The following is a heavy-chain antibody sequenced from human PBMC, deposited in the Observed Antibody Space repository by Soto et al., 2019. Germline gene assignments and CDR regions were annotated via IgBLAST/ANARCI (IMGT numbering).Heavy chain of an antibody. CDR1: GFSFSTYW. V-gene: IGHV3-74*01. Sequence: EVQLVESGGGLVQPGGSLRLSCAASGFSFSTYWMHWVRQVPGKGLVWVSRINSDGISTSYADSVRGRFTISRDNAKNTLYLQMNSLRGEDTAVYYCASGQGGYHSSWHDYSGQGTLVSVSS. J-gene: IGHJ4*02. CDR2: INSDGIST. CDR3: ASGQGGYHSSWHDY. D-gene: IGHD6-13*01.